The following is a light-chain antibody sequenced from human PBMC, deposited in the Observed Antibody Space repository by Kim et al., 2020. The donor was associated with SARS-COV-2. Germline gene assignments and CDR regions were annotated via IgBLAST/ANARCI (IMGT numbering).Light chain of an antibody. V-gene: IGKV1-17*03. CDR2: AAS. J-gene: IGKJ1*01. CDR3: LQHNGYPWM. CDR1: EDISNY. Sequence: DIQMTQSPSAMSASVGDRVTITCRASEDISNYLAWFQQKPGQVPKRLIYAASSLQSGVPSRFSGSGSGTEFTLTISSLQPEAFVTYYCLQHNGYPWMFGQGTKVDNK.